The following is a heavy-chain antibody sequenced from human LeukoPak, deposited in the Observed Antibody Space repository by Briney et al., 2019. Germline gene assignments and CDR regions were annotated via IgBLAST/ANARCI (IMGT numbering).Heavy chain of an antibody. D-gene: IGHD3-9*01. CDR2: IYYSGST. J-gene: IGHJ4*02. CDR1: GGSISSSSYY. Sequence: SETLSLTCTVSGGSISSSSYYWGWIRQPPGKGLEWIGSIYYSGSTYYNPSLKSRVTISVDTSKNQFSLKLSSVTAADTAVYYCARGPRYFDWLFLFDYWGQGTLVTVSS. V-gene: IGHV4-39*07. CDR3: ARGPRYFDWLFLFDY.